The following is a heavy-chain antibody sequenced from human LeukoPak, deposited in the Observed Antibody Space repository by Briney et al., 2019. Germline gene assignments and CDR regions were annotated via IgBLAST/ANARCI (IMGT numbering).Heavy chain of an antibody. D-gene: IGHD3-3*01. CDR3: ARESVLEWLSTGWFDP. CDR2: INPSGGSA. V-gene: IGHV1-46*01. J-gene: IGHJ5*02. CDR1: GYTFTSYY. Sequence: ASVKVSCKASGYTFTSYYMHWVRQAPGQGLEWMGIINPSGGSASYAQKFQGRVTMTRDTSTSTVYMEVSSLRSEDTAVYYCARESVLEWLSTGWFDPWGQGTLVTVSS.